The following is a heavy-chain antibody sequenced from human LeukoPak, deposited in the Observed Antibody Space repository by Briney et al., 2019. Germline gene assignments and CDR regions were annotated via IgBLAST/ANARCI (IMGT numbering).Heavy chain of an antibody. CDR3: ARVWGPYSGYDY. CDR1: GYTLTELS. Sequence: ASVKVSCKVSGYTLTELSMHWVRQAPGKGLEWMGGFDPEDGQTIYAQKFRGRVTMTEDTSTDTAYMELTSLRSEDTAVYYCARVWGPYSGYDYWGQGTLVTVSS. CDR2: FDPEDGQT. J-gene: IGHJ4*02. D-gene: IGHD5-12*01. V-gene: IGHV1-24*01.